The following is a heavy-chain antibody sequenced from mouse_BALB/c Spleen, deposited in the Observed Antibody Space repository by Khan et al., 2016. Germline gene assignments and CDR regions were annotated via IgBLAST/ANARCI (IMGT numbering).Heavy chain of an antibody. CDR3: ARSDCYGSPYYFDS. CDR1: GYSFTSYY. D-gene: IGHD1-1*01. Sequence: QVQLQQSGPELVKPGASVKISCTASGYSFTSYYIHWVKQRPGQGLEWIGWIFPGSGNTKYNEKFKGKATLTADTSSSTAYMQLSSLTSEDSAVDSCARSDCYGSPYYFDSWGQGTTLTVSS. V-gene: IGHV1-66*01. CDR2: IFPGSGNT. J-gene: IGHJ2*01.